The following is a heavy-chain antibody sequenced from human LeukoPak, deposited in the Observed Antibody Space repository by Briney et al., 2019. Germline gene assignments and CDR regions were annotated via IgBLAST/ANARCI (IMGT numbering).Heavy chain of an antibody. D-gene: IGHD3-10*01. CDR2: INHSGST. CDR3: ARAGWFGEFYGPLDY. J-gene: IGHJ4*02. CDR1: GGSIRSSSYY. V-gene: IGHV4-39*07. Sequence: SETLSLTCTVSGGSIRSSSYYWGWIRQPPGKGLEWIGEINHSGSTNYNPSLKSRVTISVDTSKNQFSLKLKSVTAADTAVYYCARAGWFGEFYGPLDYWGQGSLVTVSS.